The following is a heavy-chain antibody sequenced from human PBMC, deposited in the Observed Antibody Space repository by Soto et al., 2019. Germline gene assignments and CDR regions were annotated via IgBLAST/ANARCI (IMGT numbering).Heavy chain of an antibody. CDR1: GGPISSNWYS. V-gene: IGHV4-31*03. CDR2: NYYSGST. D-gene: IGHD2-15*01. J-gene: IGHJ4*02. Sequence: PSETRSLTCSPAGGPISSNWYSFVSALPQGGKGLEWIGYNYYSGSTYYNPSLKSRVTVSVDTSKNQFSLKLSSVTAADTAVYYCARDGWGGGSCYSVYWGRGTLVTVSS. CDR3: ARDGWGGGSCYSVY.